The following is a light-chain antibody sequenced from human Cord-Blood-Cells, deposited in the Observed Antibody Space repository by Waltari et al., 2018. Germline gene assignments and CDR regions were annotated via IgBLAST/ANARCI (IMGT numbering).Light chain of an antibody. V-gene: IGKV3-11*01. Sequence: EIVLTQSPATLPLSPGERATLSCRASQSVSSYLAWYQQKPGQAPRLLIYDASNRATGIPARFSGSGSGTDFTLTISSLEPEDFAVYYCQQRSNRPLTFGGGTKVEIK. CDR3: QQRSNRPLT. CDR1: QSVSSY. CDR2: DAS. J-gene: IGKJ4*01.